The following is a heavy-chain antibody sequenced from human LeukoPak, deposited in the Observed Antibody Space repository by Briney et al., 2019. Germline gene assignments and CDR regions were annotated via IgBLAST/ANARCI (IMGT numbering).Heavy chain of an antibody. CDR3: AMAVLNYDFWSGSNFDY. Sequence: GGSLRLSCAASGFTFSSYAMSWARQAPGKGLEWVSAISGSGGSTYYADSVKGRFTISRDNSKNTLYLQMNSLRAEDTAVYYCAMAVLNYDFWSGSNFDYWGQGTLVTVSS. J-gene: IGHJ4*02. V-gene: IGHV3-23*01. CDR1: GFTFSSYA. CDR2: ISGSGGST. D-gene: IGHD3-3*01.